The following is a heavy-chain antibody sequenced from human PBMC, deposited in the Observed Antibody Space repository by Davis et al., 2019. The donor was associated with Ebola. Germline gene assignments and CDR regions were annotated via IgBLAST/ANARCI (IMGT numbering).Heavy chain of an antibody. CDR2: IWYDGSNK. CDR1: GFTFSSYA. Sequence: GESLKISCAASGFTFSSYAMHWVRQAPGKGLEWVAVIWYDGSNKYYADSVKGRFTISRDNAKNSLYLQMNSLRAEDTAVYYCARADILTKYGMDVWGQGTTVTVSS. J-gene: IGHJ6*02. CDR3: ARADILTKYGMDV. D-gene: IGHD3-9*01. V-gene: IGHV3-33*08.